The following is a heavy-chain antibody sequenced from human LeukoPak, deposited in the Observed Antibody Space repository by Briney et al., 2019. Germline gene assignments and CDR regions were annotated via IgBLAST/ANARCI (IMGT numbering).Heavy chain of an antibody. J-gene: IGHJ4*02. CDR3: CAVVAALPR. D-gene: IGHD2-15*01. Sequence: GGSLRLSCAASGFTFSTNWMHWLRQAPGKGPVWVSRINGDGSTTTYADSVKGRFTISRDNAKYALYLQMNSLRAEDTAVDYCCAVVAALPRWGQGALVTVSS. CDR2: INGDGSTT. V-gene: IGHV3-74*01. CDR1: GFTFSTNW.